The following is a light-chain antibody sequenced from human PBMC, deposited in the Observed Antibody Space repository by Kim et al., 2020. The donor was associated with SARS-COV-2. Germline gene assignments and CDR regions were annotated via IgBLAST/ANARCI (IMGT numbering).Light chain of an antibody. CDR2: GAS. V-gene: IGKV3D-15*01. CDR1: QYISSR. Sequence: ERVLTQSPATLSVSPEERATLSCRASQYISSRLAWYQQKPGQPPRLLIHGASTRATGIPARFSGSGSGTDFTLTISSLQFEDSAVYYCQHYYNWPRTFGQGTKVDIK. J-gene: IGKJ1*01. CDR3: QHYYNWPRT.